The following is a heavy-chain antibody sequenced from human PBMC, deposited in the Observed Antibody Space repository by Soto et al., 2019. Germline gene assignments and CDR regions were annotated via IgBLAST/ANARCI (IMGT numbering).Heavy chain of an antibody. J-gene: IGHJ4*02. Sequence: GGSLRLSCAASGFTFNNAWMNWVRQAPGKGLEWVGRIKSKADGETRDYAEPVKGRFTISRDDSKNTLYLQMNSLKPEDTAVYYCKLDIDYWGLGTLVTDSS. D-gene: IGHD1-1*01. CDR3: KLDIDY. CDR1: GFTFNNAW. V-gene: IGHV3-15*07. CDR2: IKSKADGETR.